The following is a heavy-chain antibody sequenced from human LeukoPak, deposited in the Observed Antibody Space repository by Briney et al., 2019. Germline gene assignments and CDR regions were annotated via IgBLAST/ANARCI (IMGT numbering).Heavy chain of an antibody. Sequence: ASVKVSCKASGYTFTSYYMHWVRQAPGQGLEWMGIINPSGGSTSYAQKFQGRVTTTRDMSTSTVYMELSSLRSEDTAVYYCARVESWEHSGSSQDAFDIWGQGTKVTVSS. D-gene: IGHD1-26*01. CDR1: GYTFTSYY. CDR3: ARVESWEHSGSSQDAFDI. CDR2: INPSGGST. V-gene: IGHV1-46*01. J-gene: IGHJ3*02.